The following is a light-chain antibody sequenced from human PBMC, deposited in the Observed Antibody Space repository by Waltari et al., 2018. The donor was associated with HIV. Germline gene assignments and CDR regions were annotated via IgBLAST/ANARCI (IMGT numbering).Light chain of an antibody. Sequence: LTQPPSMSTVSGQTATVTCVGDNNNVDPQVAAWVQHRQGHPPTLRTHRNNNRPSGVPKRFSTSRAGHTTFLTISRLQSEDDADYFCLAWDSNLGGWVFGGGTQLTV. J-gene: IGLJ3*02. CDR2: RNN. CDR1: NNNVDPQV. CDR3: LAWDSNLGGWV. V-gene: IGLV10-54*04.